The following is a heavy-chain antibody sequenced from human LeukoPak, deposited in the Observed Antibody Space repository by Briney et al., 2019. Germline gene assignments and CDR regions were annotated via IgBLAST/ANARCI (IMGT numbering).Heavy chain of an antibody. V-gene: IGHV4-34*01. D-gene: IGHD2-2*01. CDR1: VGSLSEYY. Sequence: SETLSLTCAVYVGSLSEYYWSWIRQPPGKGLEWIGEINHSGSTTYNPSLKSRVAISIDTSNNQFSLKLSSVTVADTAVYYCARQGSAAAFFDYWGQGTLVTVSS. CDR3: ARQGSAAAFFDY. J-gene: IGHJ4*02. CDR2: INHSGST.